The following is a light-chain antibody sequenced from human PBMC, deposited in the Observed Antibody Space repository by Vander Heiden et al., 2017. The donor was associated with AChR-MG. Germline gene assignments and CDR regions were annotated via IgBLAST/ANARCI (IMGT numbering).Light chain of an antibody. CDR3: QQYYGIPYT. CDR1: QSVLYSSNNKNY. CDR2: WAS. Sequence: DIVMTQSPDSLAVSLGERATINCKSSQSVLYSSNNKNYITWYQQKPGQPPKLLIYWASTRGSGVPDRFSGSGSGTDFSLTISSLQAEDVAVYYCQQYYGIPYTFGQGTKLEIK. J-gene: IGKJ2*01. V-gene: IGKV4-1*01.